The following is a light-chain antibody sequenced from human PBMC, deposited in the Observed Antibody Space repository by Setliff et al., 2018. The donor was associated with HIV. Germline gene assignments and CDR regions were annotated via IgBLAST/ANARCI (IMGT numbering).Light chain of an antibody. CDR2: QAT. Sequence: QSALAQPASVAGSPGQSITISCIGTSNDVGRYDLVSWYQRHPARAPKLIIYQATRRPSGVSNRFSGSKSGNVASLTISGLQAEDEADYYCCSNTGSNTVVFGTGTKVTVL. J-gene: IGLJ1*01. CDR1: SNDVGRYDL. CDR3: CSNTGSNTVV. V-gene: IGLV2-23*01.